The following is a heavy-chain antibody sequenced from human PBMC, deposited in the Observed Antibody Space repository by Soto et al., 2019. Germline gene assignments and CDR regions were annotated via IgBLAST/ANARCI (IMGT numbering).Heavy chain of an antibody. CDR2: TSYDGSTK. Sequence: QVQLVESGGGVVQPGRSLRLSCAASGFTFSRYTMHWVRQAPGKGLECVAVTSYDGSTKYYADSVKGRFTISRDNNTNTLFLQGNRLRAEDKALYYCAKDGGFDYGFWYFDLWGRGTLFTFS. V-gene: IGHV3-30-3*01. CDR3: AKDGGFDYGFWYFDL. D-gene: IGHD4-17*01. J-gene: IGHJ2*01. CDR1: GFTFSRYT.